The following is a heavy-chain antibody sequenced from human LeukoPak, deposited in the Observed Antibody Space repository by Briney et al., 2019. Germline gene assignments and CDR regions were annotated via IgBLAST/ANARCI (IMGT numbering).Heavy chain of an antibody. CDR1: GGFISPYY. D-gene: IGHD3-22*01. J-gene: IGHJ4*02. CDR2: IHYTGTT. CDR3: ARHGGPTGRSGYLYYLDY. Sequence: SETLSLTCSVSGGFISPYYWSWIRQPPGKELEYIGIIHYTGTTNYNPSLESRLTISVDTSKNQFSLTLSSVTAADTAVYYCARHGGPTGRSGYLYYLDYWGQGTLVTVSS. V-gene: IGHV4-59*08.